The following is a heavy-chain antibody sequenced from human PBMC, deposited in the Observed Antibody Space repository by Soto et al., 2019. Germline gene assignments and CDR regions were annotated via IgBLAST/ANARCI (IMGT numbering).Heavy chain of an antibody. Sequence: KQSQTLSLTCAISGDSVSSNSAAWNWIRQSPSRGLEWLGRTYYRSKWYNDYAVSVKSRITINPDTSKNQFSLQLNSVTPEDTAVYYCARDAIYSSSYYYYYYMDVWGKGTTVTVSS. CDR1: GDSVSSNSAA. D-gene: IGHD6-6*01. V-gene: IGHV6-1*01. J-gene: IGHJ6*03. CDR2: TYYRSKWYN. CDR3: ARDAIYSSSYYYYYYMDV.